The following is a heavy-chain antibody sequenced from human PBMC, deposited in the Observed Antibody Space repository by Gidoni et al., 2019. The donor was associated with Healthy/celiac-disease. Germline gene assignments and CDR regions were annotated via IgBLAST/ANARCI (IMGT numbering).Heavy chain of an antibody. CDR3: ARSWCYSCPGFDP. J-gene: IGHJ5*02. V-gene: IGHV4-34*01. CDR1: GGSFSGYY. D-gene: IGHD2-15*01. Sequence: QVQLQQWGAGLLKPSETLSLTCAVYGGSFSGYYWSWIRQPPGKGLEWIGEINHSGSTNYNPSLKSRFTISVDTSKNQFSLKLSSLTAADPAVYYCARSWCYSCPGFDPWGQGTLVTVSS. CDR2: INHSGST.